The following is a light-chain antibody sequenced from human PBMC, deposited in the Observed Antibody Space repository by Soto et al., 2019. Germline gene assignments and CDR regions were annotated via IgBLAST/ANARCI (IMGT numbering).Light chain of an antibody. Sequence: QSALTQPASVSGSPGQSITISCTGTSTDVGGYNFVSWYQQHPGKAPKVRIYDVTHRPSGVSNRFSGSKSCNTASLTISGLQVEDEAEYYCSSYTSSPTPHVLFGGGTKVTVL. J-gene: IGLJ2*01. V-gene: IGLV2-14*03. CDR2: DVT. CDR3: SSYTSSPTPHVL. CDR1: STDVGGYNF.